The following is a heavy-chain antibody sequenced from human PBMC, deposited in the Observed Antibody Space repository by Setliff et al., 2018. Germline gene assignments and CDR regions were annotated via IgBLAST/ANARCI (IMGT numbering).Heavy chain of an antibody. D-gene: IGHD2-21*01. V-gene: IGHV1-69*08. CDR1: GGSFSSFS. Sequence: GASVKVSCKASGGSFSSFSIHWVRQAPGQGLEWMGRIMPILGSTNYAQNFQGRVTITADKSTSTAYMDLSSLRSEDSAVYYCARDRGGTAIANWFDRWGQGTLVTVSS. CDR3: ARDRGGTAIANWFDR. CDR2: IMPILGST. J-gene: IGHJ5*02.